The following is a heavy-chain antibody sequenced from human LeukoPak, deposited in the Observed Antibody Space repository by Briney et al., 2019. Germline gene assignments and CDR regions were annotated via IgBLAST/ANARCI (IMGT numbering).Heavy chain of an antibody. Sequence: SETLSLTCAVYGGSFSGYYWSWIRQPPGKGLEWIGEINHSGSTNYNPSLKSRVTISVDTSKNQFSLKLSSVTAADTAVYYCATTRPSGYYYFEYWGQGTLVTVSS. J-gene: IGHJ4*02. V-gene: IGHV4-34*01. D-gene: IGHD5-12*01. CDR3: ATTRPSGYYYFEY. CDR1: GGSFSGYY. CDR2: INHSGST.